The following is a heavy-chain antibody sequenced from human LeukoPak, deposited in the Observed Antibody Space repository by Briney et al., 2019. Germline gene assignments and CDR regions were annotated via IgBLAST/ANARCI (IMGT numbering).Heavy chain of an antibody. CDR1: GFTFSSYW. D-gene: IGHD3-22*01. CDR3: AREDPNYYDSSGYYYSHGDY. J-gene: IGHJ4*02. V-gene: IGHV3-7*01. Sequence: GGSLRLSCAASGFTFSSYWMSWVRQAPGKGLEGVANIKQDGSEKYYVDSVKGRFTISRDNAKNSLYLQMNSLRAEDTAVYYCAREDPNYYDSSGYYYSHGDYWGQGTLVTVSS. CDR2: IKQDGSEK.